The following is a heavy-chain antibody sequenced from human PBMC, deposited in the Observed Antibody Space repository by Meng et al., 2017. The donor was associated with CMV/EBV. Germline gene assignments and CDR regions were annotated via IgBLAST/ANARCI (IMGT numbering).Heavy chain of an antibody. J-gene: IGHJ4*02. CDR1: GFTFSSYE. CDR3: AREIGYYDSSGYIDY. CDR2: ISSSGSTI. V-gene: IGHV3-48*03. D-gene: IGHD3-22*01. Sequence: GESLKISCAASGFTFSSYEMNWVRQAPGKGLEWVSYISSSGSTIYYADSVKGRFTISRDNAKNSLYLQMNSLRAEDTAVYYCAREIGYYDSSGYIDYWGQGTLVTV.